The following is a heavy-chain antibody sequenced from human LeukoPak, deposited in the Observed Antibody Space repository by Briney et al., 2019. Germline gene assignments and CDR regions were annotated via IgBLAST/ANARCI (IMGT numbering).Heavy chain of an antibody. CDR3: ARQRDCSSTSCLAGRWFDP. D-gene: IGHD2-2*01. CDR2: IYYRST. Sequence: SETLSLTCTVSGGSISSYYWSWIRQPPGKGLEWIGYIYYRSTNYNPSLKSRVTISIDTSKNQLSLKLSSVTAADTAVYYCARQRDCSSTSCLAGRWFDPWGQGTLVTVSS. J-gene: IGHJ5*02. CDR1: GGSISSYY. V-gene: IGHV4-59*08.